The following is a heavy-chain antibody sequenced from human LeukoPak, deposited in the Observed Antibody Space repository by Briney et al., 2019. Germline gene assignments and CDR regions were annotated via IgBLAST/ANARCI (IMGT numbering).Heavy chain of an antibody. J-gene: IGHJ4*02. Sequence: SDTLSLTCAVYGGSFSGYYWSWIRQPPGKGLEWIGEINHSESTNYNPSLKSRVTISIDTSKNQFSLRLSSVTAADTAVYYCARGRAAAAYYFDYWGQGTLVTVSS. D-gene: IGHD6-13*01. CDR2: INHSEST. CDR3: ARGRAAAAYYFDY. V-gene: IGHV4-34*01. CDR1: GGSFSGYY.